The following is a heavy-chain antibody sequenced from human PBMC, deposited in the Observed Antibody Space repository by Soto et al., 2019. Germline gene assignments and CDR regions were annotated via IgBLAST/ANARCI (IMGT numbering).Heavy chain of an antibody. D-gene: IGHD2-15*01. CDR3: ARGDFVVDKESWFDH. CDR1: GYIFSINISS. Sequence: SQALSLTYAISGYIFSINISSFNLIRHSPSSVLELLGRTYYKSRWYTDYAVSFEGRISIDADTSKNQFSLQLTSLTPQDTAVYFCARGDFVVDKESWFDHCGKG. V-gene: IGHV6-1*01. J-gene: IGHJ5*02. CDR2: TYYKSRWYT.